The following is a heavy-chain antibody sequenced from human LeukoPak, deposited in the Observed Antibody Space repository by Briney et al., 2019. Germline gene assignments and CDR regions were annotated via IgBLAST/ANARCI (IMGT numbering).Heavy chain of an antibody. J-gene: IGHJ5*02. D-gene: IGHD2-2*02. V-gene: IGHV4-59*01. CDR3: ARTVPAAIAWFDP. CDR2: IYYSGST. Sequence: PSETLSLTCTVSGGSISSYYWSWIRQPPGKGLEWIGYIYYSGSTNYNPSLKSRVTISVDTSKNQFSLKLSSVTAADPAVYYCARTVPAAIAWFDPWGQGTLVTVSS. CDR1: GGSISSYY.